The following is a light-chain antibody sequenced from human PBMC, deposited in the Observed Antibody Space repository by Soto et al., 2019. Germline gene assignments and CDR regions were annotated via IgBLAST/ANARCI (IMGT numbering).Light chain of an antibody. J-gene: IGLJ3*02. V-gene: IGLV2-14*01. CDR1: SSDIGAYNY. Sequence: QSALTQPASVSGSLGQSITISCTGSSSDIGAYNYVSWYQQHPGKAPKLMIYQVTNRPSGISNRFSGSKSGNTASLTISGLQAEDEADYYCTSYTPDRTPWVFGGGTKVTVL. CDR3: TSYTPDRTPWV. CDR2: QVT.